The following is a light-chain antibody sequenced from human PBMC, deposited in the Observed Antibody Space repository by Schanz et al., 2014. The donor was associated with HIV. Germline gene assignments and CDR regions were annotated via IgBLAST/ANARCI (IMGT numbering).Light chain of an antibody. V-gene: IGKV3-20*01. CDR3: QQYGSSWT. CDR1: QSISSSY. CDR2: ATS. J-gene: IGKJ1*01. Sequence: EFVLTQSPGTLSLSPGERATLSCRASQSISSSYLAWYQQKPGQAPRLVIYATSPLAAGIPARFSGSGSGTDFTLTISSLEPEDFAVYYCQQYGSSWTFGQGTKVEIK.